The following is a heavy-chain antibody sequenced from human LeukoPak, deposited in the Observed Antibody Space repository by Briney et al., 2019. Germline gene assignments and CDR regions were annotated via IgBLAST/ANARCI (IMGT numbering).Heavy chain of an antibody. CDR1: GFTFSSYE. V-gene: IGHV3-48*03. J-gene: IGHJ4*02. Sequence: GGSLRLSCAASGFTFSSYEMNWVRQAPGKGLEWVSYISSSGSTIYYADSVKGRFTISRDNSKNTLYLQMNSLRAEDTAVYYCAKVAAAAGHDYWGQGTLVTVSS. CDR2: ISSSGSTI. D-gene: IGHD6-13*01. CDR3: AKVAAAAGHDY.